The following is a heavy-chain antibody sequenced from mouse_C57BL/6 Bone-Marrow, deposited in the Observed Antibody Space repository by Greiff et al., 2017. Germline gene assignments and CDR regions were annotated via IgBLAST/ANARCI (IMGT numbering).Heavy chain of an antibody. J-gene: IGHJ4*01. CDR1: GYSFTGYY. V-gene: IGHV1-42*01. Sequence: EVKLVESGPELVKPGASVKISCKASGYSFTGYYMNWVKQSPEKSLEWIGEINPSTGGTTYNQKFKAKATLTVDKSSSTAYRQLKSLTSEDSAVYYCARSPVDAMDYWGQGTSVTVSS. D-gene: IGHD1-1*01. CDR2: INPSTGGT. CDR3: ARSPVDAMDY.